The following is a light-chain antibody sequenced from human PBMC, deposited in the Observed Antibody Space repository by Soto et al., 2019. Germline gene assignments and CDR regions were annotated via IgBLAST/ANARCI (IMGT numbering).Light chain of an antibody. CDR2: GKS. CDR3: QSFASSLSGSV. J-gene: IGLJ2*01. V-gene: IGLV1-40*01. CDR1: SSNIGAGYD. Sequence: QSVLTQPPSVSGAPGQRVTISCTGSSSNIGAGYDVHWYQQLPGTAPKLLIYGKSNPPSGVPDRFSGSKSGTSASLAITGLQADDEADYYCQSFASSLSGSVFGGGTMLTVL.